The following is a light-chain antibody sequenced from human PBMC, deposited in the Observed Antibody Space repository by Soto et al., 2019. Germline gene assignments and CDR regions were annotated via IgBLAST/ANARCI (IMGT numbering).Light chain of an antibody. CDR1: QGIRNY. V-gene: IGKV1-27*01. CDR3: QKYNIAPWT. CDR2: GAS. J-gene: IGKJ1*01. Sequence: DVQLPQPPSSLSASVGDRVTITCRASQGIRNYVAWYQQKPGKAPKLLISGASTLQSGVPSRFSGSGSGTDFTLTINSLQPEDVATYYCQKYNIAPWTFGQGTKVDIK.